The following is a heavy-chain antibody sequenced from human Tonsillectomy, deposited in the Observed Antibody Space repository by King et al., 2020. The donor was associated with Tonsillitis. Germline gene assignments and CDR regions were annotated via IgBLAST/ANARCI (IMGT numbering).Heavy chain of an antibody. CDR1: GDSINNFY. Sequence: VQLVESGPGLVKPSETLSLTCTVSGDSINNFYWSWIRQPPGKELEWIGYIYSSGTTNHNPSLKSRVTMSIDTSKNQFSLSLTSVTAADTAVYYCARGFGSSWYYLDYWGQGTLVTVSS. V-gene: IGHV4-59*08. D-gene: IGHD6-13*01. J-gene: IGHJ4*02. CDR3: ARGFGSSWYYLDY. CDR2: IYSSGTT.